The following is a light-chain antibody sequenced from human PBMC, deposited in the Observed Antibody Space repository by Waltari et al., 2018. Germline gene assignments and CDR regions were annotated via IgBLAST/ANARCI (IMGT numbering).Light chain of an antibody. CDR2: AVS. CDR3: HQRNDRRGT. J-gene: IGKJ1*01. Sequence: IVLTQSAATLSLSPGERATLSCRPSESFSPYFAYYQQTPGQAPRLIVYAVSTRAAGIPARFSGSGSATEFTLTSSSLEPDDFAIYYCHQRNDRRGTFGQGTRIE. CDR1: ESFSPY. V-gene: IGKV3-11*01.